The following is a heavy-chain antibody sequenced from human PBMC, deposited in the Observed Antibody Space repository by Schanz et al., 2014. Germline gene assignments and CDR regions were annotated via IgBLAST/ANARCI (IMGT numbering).Heavy chain of an antibody. J-gene: IGHJ4*02. CDR1: GFTVSSHY. Sequence: DVQLVESGGGLVQPGGSLRLSCAASGFTVSSHYMSWVRQAPGKGLEWVSFIYGGSTYYTDSVKGRFTISRDNAKNALYLQMNSLRAEDTAVYYCVRDTDYHFDYWGQGTLVTVSS. CDR3: VRDTDYHFDY. V-gene: IGHV3-66*01. CDR2: IYGGST. D-gene: IGHD4-17*01.